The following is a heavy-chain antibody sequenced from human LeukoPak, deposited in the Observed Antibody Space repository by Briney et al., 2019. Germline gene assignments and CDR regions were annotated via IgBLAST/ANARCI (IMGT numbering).Heavy chain of an antibody. CDR3: ARGYYGSRYYYGMDV. D-gene: IGHD3-10*01. Sequence: PGGSLRLSCAASGFTFSSYSMNWVRQAPGKGLEWVSSISSSSSYIYYADSVKGRFTISRDNAKNSLYLQMNSLRAEDTAVYYCARGYYGSRYYYGMDVWGQGTTVTVSS. J-gene: IGHJ6*02. CDR1: GFTFSSYS. CDR2: ISSSSSYI. V-gene: IGHV3-21*01.